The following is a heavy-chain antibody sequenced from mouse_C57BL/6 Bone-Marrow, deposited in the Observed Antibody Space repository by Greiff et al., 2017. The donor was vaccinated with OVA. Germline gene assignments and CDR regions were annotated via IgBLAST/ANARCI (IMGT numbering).Heavy chain of an antibody. V-gene: IGHV1-18*01. D-gene: IGHD2-3*01. Sequence: EVQLQQSGPELVKPGASVKIPCKASGYTFTDYNMDWVKQSHGKSLEWIGDINPNNGGTIYNQKFKGKATLTVDKSSSTAYMELRSLTSEDTAVYTCAMGDGYPAYWGQGTLVTVSA. J-gene: IGHJ3*01. CDR2: INPNNGGT. CDR3: AMGDGYPAY. CDR1: GYTFTDYN.